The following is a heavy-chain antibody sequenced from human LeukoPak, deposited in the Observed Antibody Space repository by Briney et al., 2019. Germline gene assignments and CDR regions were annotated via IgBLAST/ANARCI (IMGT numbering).Heavy chain of an antibody. CDR2: ISYDGSNK. J-gene: IGHJ4*02. Sequence: GGSLRLSCAASGFTFSSYAMSWVRQAPGKGLEWVAVISYDGSNKYYADSVKGRFTISRDNSKNTLYLQMNSLRAEDTAVYYCARGSPEDIVVVVAATFFDYWGQGTLVTVSS. D-gene: IGHD2-15*01. V-gene: IGHV3-30-3*01. CDR3: ARGSPEDIVVVVAATFFDY. CDR1: GFTFSSYA.